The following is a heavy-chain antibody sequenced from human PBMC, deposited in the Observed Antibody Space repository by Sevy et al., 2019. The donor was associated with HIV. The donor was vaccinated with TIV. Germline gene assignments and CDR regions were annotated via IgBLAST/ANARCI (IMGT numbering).Heavy chain of an antibody. V-gene: IGHV3-7*01. J-gene: IGHJ4*02. CDR2: MRQDGSEK. D-gene: IGHD3-10*01. CDR1: GFTFSSYW. Sequence: GGYLRLYCAASGFTFSSYWMTWVRQAPGKGLACVANMRQDGSEKYYVDSVKGRFTISRDNAKNSLYLQMNSLRAEDTAVYYCARGIYGSGSRLGLGYWGQGTLVTVSS. CDR3: ARGIYGSGSRLGLGY.